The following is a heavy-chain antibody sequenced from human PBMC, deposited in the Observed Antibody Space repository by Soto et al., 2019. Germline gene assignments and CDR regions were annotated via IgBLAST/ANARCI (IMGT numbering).Heavy chain of an antibody. CDR1: GGSISSSSYY. CDR2: IYYSGST. D-gene: IGHD4-17*01. J-gene: IGHJ4*02. CDR3: ARAPPNDYGDIFDY. Sequence: SETLSLTCTVSGGSISSSSYYWGWIRQPPGKGLEWIGSIYYSGSTYYNPSLKSRVTISVDTSKNQFSLKLSSVTAADTAVYYCARAPPNDYGDIFDYWGQGTLVTVSS. V-gene: IGHV4-39*07.